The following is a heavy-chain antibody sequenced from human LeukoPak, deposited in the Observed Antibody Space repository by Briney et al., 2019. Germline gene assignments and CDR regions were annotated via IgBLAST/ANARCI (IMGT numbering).Heavy chain of an antibody. J-gene: IGHJ5*02. Sequence: PSETLSPTCTVSGGSISSGGYYWSWIRQHPGTGLEWIGYIYYSGSTYYNPSLKSRVTISVDTSKNQFSLKLSSVTAADTAVYYCARDIPVGKYNWFDPWGQGTLVTVSS. CDR2: IYYSGST. V-gene: IGHV4-31*03. CDR3: ARDIPVGKYNWFDP. CDR1: GGSISSGGYY.